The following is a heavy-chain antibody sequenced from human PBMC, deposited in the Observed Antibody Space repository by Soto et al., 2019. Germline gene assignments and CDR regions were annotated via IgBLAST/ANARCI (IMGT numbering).Heavy chain of an antibody. J-gene: IGHJ4*02. V-gene: IGHV4-30-2*01. CDR2: IYHSGST. CDR1: GGSISSGGYS. CDR3: ARANYYDSSGSIDY. D-gene: IGHD3-22*01. Sequence: QLQLQESGSGLVKPSQTLSLTCAVSGGSISSGGYSWSWIRQPPGKGPEWIGYIYHSGSTYYNPSLKSRVTISVDRSKNQFSLKLSSVTAADTAVYYCARANYYDSSGSIDYWGQGTLVTVSS.